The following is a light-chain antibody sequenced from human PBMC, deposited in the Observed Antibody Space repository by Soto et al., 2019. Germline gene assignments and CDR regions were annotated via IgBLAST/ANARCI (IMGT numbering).Light chain of an antibody. CDR2: DAS. Sequence: DIQMTQSASTLSASVGDRVTITCRASQSITIWLAWYQQKPGKAPKLLIFDASNLESGVPSRFSGSGSGTEFTLTISSLQPVDFATYYCQHYNSFSWTFGQGTKVEIK. V-gene: IGKV1-5*01. J-gene: IGKJ1*01. CDR3: QHYNSFSWT. CDR1: QSITIW.